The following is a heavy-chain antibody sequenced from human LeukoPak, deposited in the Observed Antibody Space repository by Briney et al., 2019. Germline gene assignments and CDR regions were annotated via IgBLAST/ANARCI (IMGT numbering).Heavy chain of an antibody. CDR1: GGTVSNYA. V-gene: IGHV1-69*01. CDR2: IIPVFGTA. J-gene: IGHJ4*02. Sequence: SVKVSCKASGGTVSNYAISWVRQAPGQGLEWMGGIIPVFGTAKYAQEFQGRVTITADEYTSTAYMDLSSLRSEDTAVYYCAGGLWFGELFGYFDYWRQGTLVTVPS. CDR3: AGGLWFGELFGYFDY. D-gene: IGHD3-10*01.